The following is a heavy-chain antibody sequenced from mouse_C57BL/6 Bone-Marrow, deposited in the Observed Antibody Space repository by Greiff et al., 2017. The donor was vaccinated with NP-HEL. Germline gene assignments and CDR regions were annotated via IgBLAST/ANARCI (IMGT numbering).Heavy chain of an antibody. CDR1: GYTFTDYY. CDR3: ARLKIYYYGSSYCFYAMDY. J-gene: IGHJ4*01. CDR2: INPNNGGT. D-gene: IGHD1-1*01. V-gene: IGHV1-26*01. Sequence: EVQLQQSGPELVKPGASVKISCKASGYTFTDYYMNWVKQSHGKSLEWIGDINPNNGGTSYNQKFKGKATLTVDKSSSTAYMELRSLTSEDSAVYYCARLKIYYYGSSYCFYAMDYWGPGTSVTVSS.